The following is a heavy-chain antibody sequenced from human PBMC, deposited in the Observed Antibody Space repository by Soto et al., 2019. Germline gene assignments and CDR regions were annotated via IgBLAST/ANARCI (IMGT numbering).Heavy chain of an antibody. J-gene: IGHJ4*02. CDR1: RFTFSNYA. V-gene: IGHV3-23*01. CDR2: ITGSVGNT. D-gene: IGHD6-19*01. Sequence: EVQLLESGGGLVQPGGSLRLSCAASRFTFSNYAMSWVRQAPGKGLEWVSTITGSVGNTYYADAVKGRFTISRDNSKSTLYLEMNSLRAEDTAVYYCAKCSSSGYTFEYWGQGTLVTVSS. CDR3: AKCSSSGYTFEY.